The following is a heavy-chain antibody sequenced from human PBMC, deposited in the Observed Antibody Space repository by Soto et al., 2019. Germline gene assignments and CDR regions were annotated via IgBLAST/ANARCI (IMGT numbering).Heavy chain of an antibody. CDR3: AKEGQFSITPNC. CDR2: VSGSGDNT. J-gene: IGHJ4*02. CDR1: GFVFSTFP. Sequence: GGSLRLSCAASGFVFSTFPVTWVRQAPGKGLEWVATVSGSGDNTYYADSVKGRFTISRDNSADTLYLHMNSLRVEDTGLYYCAKEGQFSITPNCWGQGTLVTVSS. D-gene: IGHD2-15*01. V-gene: IGHV3-23*01.